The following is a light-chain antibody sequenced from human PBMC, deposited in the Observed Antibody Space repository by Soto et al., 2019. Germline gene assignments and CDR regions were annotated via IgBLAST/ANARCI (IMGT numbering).Light chain of an antibody. CDR1: QRVDNNY. CDR3: QQRHNWPIT. J-gene: IGKJ5*01. V-gene: IGKV3-11*01. CDR2: DAS. Sequence: ENVLTQAPDTLSLSPGERATLSCRSSQRVDNNYLAWYQQKPGQAPRPLIYDASNRATGIPARFSGSGSGTDFTLTISGLEPADLGVYYCQQRHNWPITFGQGTRLEIK.